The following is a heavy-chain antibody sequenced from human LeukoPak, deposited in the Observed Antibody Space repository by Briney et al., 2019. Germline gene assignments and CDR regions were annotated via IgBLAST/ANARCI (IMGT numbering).Heavy chain of an antibody. CDR1: GYTLTELS. D-gene: IGHD1-1*01. CDR2: FDPEDGET. J-gene: IGHJ6*03. V-gene: IGHV1-24*01. Sequence: ASVKVSRKVSGYTLTELSMHWVRQAPGKGLEWMGGFDPEDGETIYAQKFQGRVTMTEDTSTDTAYMELSSMRSEDTAVYYCATLPRNEPPDYYYYYYMDVWGKGTTVTVSS. CDR3: ATLPRNEPPDYYYYYYMDV.